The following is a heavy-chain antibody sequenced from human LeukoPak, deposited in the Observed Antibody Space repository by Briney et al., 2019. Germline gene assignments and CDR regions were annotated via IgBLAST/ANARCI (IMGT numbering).Heavy chain of an antibody. CDR1: GFTFSSYS. Sequence: GGSLRLSCAASGFTFSSYSMNWVRQAPGKGLEWVSSISSSSSYIYYADSVKGRFTISRDNAKNSLYLQMNSLRAEDTAVYYCARGGGAYSGSYPNWFDPWGQGTLVTVSS. J-gene: IGHJ5*02. CDR2: ISSSSSYI. CDR3: ARGGGAYSGSYPNWFDP. V-gene: IGHV3-21*01. D-gene: IGHD1-26*01.